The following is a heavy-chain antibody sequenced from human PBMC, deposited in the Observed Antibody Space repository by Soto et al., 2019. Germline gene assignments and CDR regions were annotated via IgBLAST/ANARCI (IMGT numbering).Heavy chain of an antibody. V-gene: IGHV3-33*01. CDR3: AIRSSALDY. CDR1: GFTFSSYG. D-gene: IGHD3-22*01. Sequence: QVQLVESGGGVVQPGRSLRLSCAASGFTFSSYGMHWVRQAPGKGLEWVAVIWYDGSNKCYADSVKGRFTISRDNSKNTLYLQMNSLRAEDTAVYYCAIRSSALDYWGQGTLVTVSS. J-gene: IGHJ4*02. CDR2: IWYDGSNK.